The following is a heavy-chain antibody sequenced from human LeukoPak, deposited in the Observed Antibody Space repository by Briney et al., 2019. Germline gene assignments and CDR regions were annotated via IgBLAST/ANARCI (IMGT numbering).Heavy chain of an antibody. J-gene: IGHJ4*02. CDR3: AKCAIIGWLPIDY. CDR2: ISGSGGSI. CDR1: GFTFSNYA. D-gene: IGHD3-9*01. V-gene: IGHV3-23*01. Sequence: PGGSLRLTCAASGFTFSNYAMSWVRQAPGKGLEWVSGISGSGGSIYYADFVKGRFSISRDNSKNTLYLQMNSLRAEDTAVYYCAKCAIIGWLPIDYWGQGSLVTVSS.